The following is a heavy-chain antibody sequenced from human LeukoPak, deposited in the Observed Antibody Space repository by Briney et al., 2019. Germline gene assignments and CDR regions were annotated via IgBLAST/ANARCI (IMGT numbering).Heavy chain of an antibody. D-gene: IGHD6-19*01. CDR1: GGSFSGYY. J-gene: IGHJ3*02. Sequence: SETLSLTCGVYGGSFSGYYWSWIRQPPGKGLEWIGEINNSGSTNYNPSLKSRVTISVDTSKNQFSLKLSSVTAVDTAVYYCARNQAVASNHGAMDIWGQGTMVIVSS. CDR3: ARNQAVASNHGAMDI. V-gene: IGHV4-34*01. CDR2: INNSGST.